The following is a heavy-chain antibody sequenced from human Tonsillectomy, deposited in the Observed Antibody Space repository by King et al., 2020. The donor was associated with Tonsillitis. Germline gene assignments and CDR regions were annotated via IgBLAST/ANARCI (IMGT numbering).Heavy chain of an antibody. CDR1: GFTFSSYA. Sequence: VQLVESGGGLVQPGGSLRLSCAASGFTFSSYAMNGVRQAPGKGLEWVSTISDSGVTTNHADSVKGRCTISRDNSKNTLYLQMSRLRSEDTTVYYCARSDHGSSVYLTDYWGQGSLVTVSS. J-gene: IGHJ4*02. V-gene: IGHV3-23*04. CDR2: ISDSGVTT. D-gene: IGHD3-22*01. CDR3: ARSDHGSSVYLTDY.